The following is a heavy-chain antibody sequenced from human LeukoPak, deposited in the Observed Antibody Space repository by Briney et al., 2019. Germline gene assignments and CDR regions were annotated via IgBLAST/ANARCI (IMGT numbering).Heavy chain of an antibody. CDR2: INHSGST. CDR3: ARESMVRGVIQTYNWFDP. J-gene: IGHJ5*02. V-gene: IGHV4-34*01. Sequence: SETLSLTCAVYGGSFSGYYWSWIRQPPGKGLEWIGEINHSGSTNYNPSLKSRVTISVDTSKNQFSLKLSSVTAADTAVYYCARESMVRGVIQTYNWFDPWGQGTLVTVSS. CDR1: GGSFSGYY. D-gene: IGHD3-10*01.